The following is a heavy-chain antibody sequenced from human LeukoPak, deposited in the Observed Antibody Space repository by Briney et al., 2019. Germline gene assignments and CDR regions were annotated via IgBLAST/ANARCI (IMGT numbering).Heavy chain of an antibody. CDR1: GDSVSSNSAA. V-gene: IGHV6-1*01. CDR3: ASQYGSRQFDS. D-gene: IGHD3-10*01. J-gene: IGHJ4*02. CDR2: TYYRSKWYS. Sequence: SQTLSLTCAISGDSVSSNSAAWTWISQSPSRRLECLRRTYYRSKWYSDSAVSVKSRITIHPDTSKNQFSLQLNSVTPEDTAVYYCASQYGSRQFDSWGQGTLVTVSS.